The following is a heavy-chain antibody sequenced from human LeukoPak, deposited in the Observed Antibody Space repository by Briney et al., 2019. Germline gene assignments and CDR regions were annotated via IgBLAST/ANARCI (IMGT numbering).Heavy chain of an antibody. CDR1: EFTFNNYA. CDR2: ISGGGANT. V-gene: IGHV3-23*01. D-gene: IGHD2-2*01. CDR3: AKVQDIVVVPSFNWFDP. J-gene: IGHJ5*02. Sequence: GGSLRLSCAASEFTFNNYAMNWVRQAPGKGLEWVSAISGGGANTYYADSVKGRFTISRDNSKNTLYLQMNSLRAEDTAVYYCAKVQDIVVVPSFNWFDPWGQGTLVTVSS.